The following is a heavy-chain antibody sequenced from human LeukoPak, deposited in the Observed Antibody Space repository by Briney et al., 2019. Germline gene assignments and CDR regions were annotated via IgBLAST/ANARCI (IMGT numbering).Heavy chain of an antibody. D-gene: IGHD3-22*01. Sequence: GGSLRLSCAASGFIVNSNNLNWVRQAPGKGLEWVGRIRSNSDGGTIDYAAPVKGRFTLSRDDSKTTLYLQMNSLQTEDTAVYYCATDFYDSTWGQGTLVTVSS. CDR2: IRSNSDGGTI. CDR1: GFIVNSNN. CDR3: ATDFYDST. J-gene: IGHJ5*02. V-gene: IGHV3-15*07.